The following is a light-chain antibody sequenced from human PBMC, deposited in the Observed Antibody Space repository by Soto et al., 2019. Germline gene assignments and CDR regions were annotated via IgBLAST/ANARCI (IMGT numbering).Light chain of an antibody. V-gene: IGKV1-12*01. Sequence: DIQMTQSPSSVSASVGDRVTITCRASERINTYLAWYQQQPGKAPKLLIYAASSLQSGVPSRFSGSGSGTEFTLTISNLQPEDFATYYCQQANSPPLTFGGGTMVEIK. CDR1: ERINTY. J-gene: IGKJ4*02. CDR2: AAS. CDR3: QQANSPPLT.